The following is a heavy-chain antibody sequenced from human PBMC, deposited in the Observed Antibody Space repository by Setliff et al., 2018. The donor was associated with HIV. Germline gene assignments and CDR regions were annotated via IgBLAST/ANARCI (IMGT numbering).Heavy chain of an antibody. V-gene: IGHV4-30-2*01. CDR2: INHSGST. CDR1: GGTISSGGYS. J-gene: IGHJ3*02. Sequence: SETLSLTCAVSGGTISSGGYSWSWIRQPPGKGLEWIGYINHSGSTYANPSHTTRVTISVDRSKNQFSLKLSSVTAADTAVYYCARWFTFGGAKNAFDIWGQGTMVTVSS. D-gene: IGHD3-16*01. CDR3: ARWFTFGGAKNAFDI.